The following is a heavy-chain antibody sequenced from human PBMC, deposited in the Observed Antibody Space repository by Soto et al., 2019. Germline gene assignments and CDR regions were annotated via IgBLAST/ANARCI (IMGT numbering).Heavy chain of an antibody. CDR2: ISGSSSYI. V-gene: IGHV3-21*01. CDR1: GFTFSDYN. Sequence: GGSLRLSCAASGFTFSDYNMNWVRQAPGKGLEWVSSISGSSSYIYYTDSVKGRFTVSRDNAESSLYLQMNSLRAEDTVVYYCARLRAFAFDVWGQGTLVTVSS. CDR3: ARLRAFAFDV. J-gene: IGHJ3*01.